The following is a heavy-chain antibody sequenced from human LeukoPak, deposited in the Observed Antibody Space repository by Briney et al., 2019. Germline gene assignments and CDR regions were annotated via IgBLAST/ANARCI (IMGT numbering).Heavy chain of an antibody. V-gene: IGHV4-59*01. CDR1: GGSISSYY. CDR2: IYYSGST. Sequence: PSETLSLTCTVSGGSISSYYWSWIRQPPGKGLEWIGYIYYSGSTNYNPSLKSRVAISVDTSKNQFSLKLSSVTAADTAVYYCARDGLYYDSSGYSVYNWFDPWGQGTLVTVSS. CDR3: ARDGLYYDSSGYSVYNWFDP. J-gene: IGHJ5*02. D-gene: IGHD3-22*01.